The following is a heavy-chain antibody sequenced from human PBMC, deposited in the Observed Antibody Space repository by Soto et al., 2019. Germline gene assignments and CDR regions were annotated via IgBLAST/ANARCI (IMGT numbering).Heavy chain of an antibody. J-gene: IGHJ4*02. D-gene: IGHD6-13*01. V-gene: IGHV3-11*01. Sequence: PGGSLRLSCAASGFTFSDYYMSWIRQAPGKGLEWVSYISSSGSTIYYADSVKGRFTISRDNAQNSLYLQMNSLRAEDTAVYYCATTPPDSSSWYDYWGQGTLVTVSS. CDR2: ISSSGSTI. CDR3: ATTPPDSSSWYDY. CDR1: GFTFSDYY.